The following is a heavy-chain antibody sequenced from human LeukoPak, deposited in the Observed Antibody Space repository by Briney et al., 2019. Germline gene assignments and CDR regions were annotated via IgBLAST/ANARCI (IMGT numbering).Heavy chain of an antibody. CDR3: AKHAGSYYYYSMDV. Sequence: PGASLRLSCAASGYTFSNYAMTWVRQAPGKGLEWVSGMSSGTGSTYYADSVKGRFTICRDNSKNTLYLQMNSLRAEDTAVYYCAKHAGSYYYYSMDVWGQGTTVTVSS. CDR2: MSSGTGST. CDR1: GYTFSNYA. D-gene: IGHD3-10*01. V-gene: IGHV3-23*01. J-gene: IGHJ6*02.